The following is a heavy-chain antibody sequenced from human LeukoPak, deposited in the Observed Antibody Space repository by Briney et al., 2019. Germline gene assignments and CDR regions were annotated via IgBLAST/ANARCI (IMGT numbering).Heavy chain of an antibody. D-gene: IGHD5-12*01. Sequence: SVKVSCKASGGTFSSYAISWVRQAPGQGLEWMGGIIPIFGTANYAQKFQGRVTITADESTSTAYMELSSLRSEDTAVYYCAISVDVDIVATIGSFDYWSQGTLVTVSS. V-gene: IGHV1-69*13. CDR2: IIPIFGTA. J-gene: IGHJ4*02. CDR3: AISVDVDIVATIGSFDY. CDR1: GGTFSSYA.